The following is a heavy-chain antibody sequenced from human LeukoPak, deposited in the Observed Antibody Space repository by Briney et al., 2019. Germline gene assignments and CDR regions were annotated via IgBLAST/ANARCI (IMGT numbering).Heavy chain of an antibody. J-gene: IGHJ5*02. V-gene: IGHV4-39*07. CDR3: ARDLGRLWFGELLANWFDP. CDR2: INYSGYT. CDR1: GGSISSSTVY. D-gene: IGHD3-10*01. Sequence: SETLSLTCTVSGGSISSSTVYWGWIRQPPGKGLEWIGSINYSGYTYYNPPLKSRVTMSVDTSKNQFSLKLSSVTAADTAVYYCARDLGRLWFGELLANWFDPWGQGTLVTVSS.